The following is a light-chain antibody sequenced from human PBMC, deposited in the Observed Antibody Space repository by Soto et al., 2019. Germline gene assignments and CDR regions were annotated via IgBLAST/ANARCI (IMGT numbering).Light chain of an antibody. CDR1: QSVSTN. V-gene: IGKV3-20*01. CDR3: QQYGNSSPKWT. J-gene: IGKJ1*01. Sequence: EIVMTQSPATLSVSPGERATFSCRASQSVSTNLAWYQQKPGQAPRLLIYGASSRATGIPDRFSGSGSGTDFTLTISRPEPEDFAVYYCQQYGNSSPKWTFGQGTKVDIK. CDR2: GAS.